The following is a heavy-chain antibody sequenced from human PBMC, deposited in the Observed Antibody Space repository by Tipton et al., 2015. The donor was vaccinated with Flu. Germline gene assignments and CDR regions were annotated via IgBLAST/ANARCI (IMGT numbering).Heavy chain of an antibody. CDR1: GGSISSHY. CDR3: ARGLRSYWFD. CDR2: IHYSGIT. J-gene: IGHJ4*02. D-gene: IGHD1-26*01. Sequence: TLSLTCTVSGGSISSHYWSWIRQSPGKGLEWIGYIHYSGITNYNASLKSRVTISVDTSKNHVSLKLSSVTAADTAVYYCARGLRSYWFDWGQGNLVTVSS. V-gene: IGHV4-59*11.